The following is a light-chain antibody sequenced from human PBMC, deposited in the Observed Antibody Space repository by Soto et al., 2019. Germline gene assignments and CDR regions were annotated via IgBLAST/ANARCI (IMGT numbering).Light chain of an antibody. J-gene: IGKJ5*01. CDR1: QSVNSDY. CDR2: GAS. CDR3: HHYGGSPIT. Sequence: EIVLTQSPGTLSLAPGERATLSCRASQSVNSDYLGWFQQKPAQAPRLLIHGASTRATGIPDRFSGSGSGTDFTLTISRLEPEDFAVYYCHHYGGSPITFGQGTRLEI. V-gene: IGKV3-20*01.